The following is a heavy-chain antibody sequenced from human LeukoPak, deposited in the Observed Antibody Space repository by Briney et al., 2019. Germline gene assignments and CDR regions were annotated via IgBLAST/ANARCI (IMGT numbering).Heavy chain of an antibody. CDR1: GGSFSSYY. Sequence: PSETLSLTCAVYGGSFSSYYWGWIRQPPGKGLEWIGNIYYNGNTYYSPPLKSRVTMSLDRSKNQFSLMLSSVTAADTAVYYCARQRGYSSSWYPYYYYYYMDVWGKGTTVTISS. D-gene: IGHD6-13*01. J-gene: IGHJ6*03. CDR2: IYYNGNT. V-gene: IGHV4-34*01. CDR3: ARQRGYSSSWYPYYYYYYMDV.